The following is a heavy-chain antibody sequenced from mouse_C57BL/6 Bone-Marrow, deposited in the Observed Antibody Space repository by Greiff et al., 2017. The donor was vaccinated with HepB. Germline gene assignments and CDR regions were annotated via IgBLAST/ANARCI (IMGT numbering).Heavy chain of an antibody. J-gene: IGHJ2*01. CDR3: TRRSYPLLYHDY. CDR2: IYPGNSDT. D-gene: IGHD2-12*01. CDR1: GYTFTSYW. V-gene: IGHV1-5*01. Sequence: EVQLQQSGTVLARPGASVKMSCKTSGYTFTSYWMHWVKQRPGQGLEWIGAIYPGNSDTSYNQKFKGKAKLTAVTSASTAYMELSSLTNEDSAVYYCTRRSYPLLYHDYWGQGTTLTVSS.